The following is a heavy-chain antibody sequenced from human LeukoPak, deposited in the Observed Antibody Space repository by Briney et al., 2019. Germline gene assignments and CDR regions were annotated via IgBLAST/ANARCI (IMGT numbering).Heavy chain of an antibody. Sequence: VASVKVSCKASGYTFTSYDINWVRQATGQGLEWMGWTNPNSGNTGYAQKFQGRVTMTRNTSISTAYMELSSLRSEDTAVYYCARAKRELPSYYYYMDVWGKGTTVTVSS. D-gene: IGHD1-26*01. CDR2: TNPNSGNT. J-gene: IGHJ6*03. CDR3: ARAKRELPSYYYYMDV. V-gene: IGHV1-8*01. CDR1: GYTFTSYD.